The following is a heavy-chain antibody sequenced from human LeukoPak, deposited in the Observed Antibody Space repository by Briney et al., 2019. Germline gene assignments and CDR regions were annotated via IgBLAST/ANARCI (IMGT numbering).Heavy chain of an antibody. V-gene: IGHV3-48*03. D-gene: IGHD3-10*01. J-gene: IGHJ4*02. CDR2: ISGSGRTI. Sequence: PGGSLRLSCAASGFTFSCYEMNWVRQAPGKGLEWVSYISGSGRTIYYADSVKGRFTISRDNAKNSLYLQMNSLRAEDTAAYYCARDLNYYNNSGVWGRGALVTVSS. CDR1: GFTFSCYE. CDR3: ARDLNYYNNSGV.